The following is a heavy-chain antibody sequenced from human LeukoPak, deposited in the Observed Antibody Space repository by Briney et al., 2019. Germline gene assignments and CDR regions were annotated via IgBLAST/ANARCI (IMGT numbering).Heavy chain of an antibody. J-gene: IGHJ6*03. CDR3: ASRASDILTGYLYYYMDV. V-gene: IGHV1-2*02. Sequence: ASVKVSCKASGYTFTGYYMHWVRQAPGPGLEWMGWINPNSGGTNYAQKFQGRVTMTRDTSISTAYMELSRLRSDDTAVYYCASRASDILTGYLYYYMDVWGKGTTVTVSS. CDR1: GYTFTGYY. D-gene: IGHD3-9*01. CDR2: INPNSGGT.